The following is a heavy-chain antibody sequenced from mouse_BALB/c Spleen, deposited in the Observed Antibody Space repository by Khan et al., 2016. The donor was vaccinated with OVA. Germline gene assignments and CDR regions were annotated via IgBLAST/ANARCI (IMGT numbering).Heavy chain of an antibody. J-gene: IGHJ4*01. CDR2: IWAGGSK. V-gene: IGHV2-6-5*01. CDR1: GFSLTDYA. Sequence: QVQLKQSGPGLVAPSQSLSITCTVSGFSLTDYAVSWIRQPPGKGLEWLGVIWAGGSKNYNSALKSRLSISKDNSKSQVFLEMNSLQTDDTAMYYCAKDPPYYALDYWGQGTSVTVSS. CDR3: AKDPPYYALDY.